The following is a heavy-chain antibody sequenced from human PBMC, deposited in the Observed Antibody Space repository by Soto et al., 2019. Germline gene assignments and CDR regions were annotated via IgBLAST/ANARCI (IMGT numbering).Heavy chain of an antibody. CDR3: ARPDGYSGYDGAFDI. V-gene: IGHV5-51*01. Sequence: GESLKISCKGSGYSFTSYWIGWVRQMPGKGLEWMGIIYPGDSDTRYSPSFQGQVTISADKSINTAYLQWSSLKASDTAMYYCARPDGYSGYDGAFDIWGQGTMVTVSS. J-gene: IGHJ3*02. D-gene: IGHD5-12*01. CDR1: GYSFTSYW. CDR2: IYPGDSDT.